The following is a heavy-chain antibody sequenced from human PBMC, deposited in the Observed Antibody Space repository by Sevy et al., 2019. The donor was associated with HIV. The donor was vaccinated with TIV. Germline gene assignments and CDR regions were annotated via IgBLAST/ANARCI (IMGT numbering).Heavy chain of an antibody. J-gene: IGHJ4*02. CDR3: AKGAMGTSNKSYFSDY. CDR2: VSASGSVT. CDR1: GFTYSTYA. V-gene: IGHV3-23*01. Sequence: GGSLRLSCVASGFTYSTYAMSWVRQSPGKGLVWVSIVSASGSVTFYADSVKGRFTISRDNSKDTLYLQMNSLRVDDTAVYYCAKGAMGTSNKSYFSDYWGQGTLVTVSS. D-gene: IGHD2-8*01.